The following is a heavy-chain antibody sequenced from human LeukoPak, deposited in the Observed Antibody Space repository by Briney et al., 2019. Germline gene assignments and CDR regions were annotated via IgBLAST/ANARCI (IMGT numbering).Heavy chain of an antibody. J-gene: IGHJ5*02. CDR1: GGSFSGYY. CDR2: INHSGST. V-gene: IGHV4-34*01. D-gene: IGHD6-13*01. CDR3: ARGHRSSWYFWFDP. Sequence: SETLSLTCAVYGGSFSGYYWSWIRQPPGKGLEWIGEINHSGSTNYNPSLKSRVTISVDTSKNQFSLKLSSVTAADTAVYYCARGHRSSWYFWFDPWGQGTLVTVSS.